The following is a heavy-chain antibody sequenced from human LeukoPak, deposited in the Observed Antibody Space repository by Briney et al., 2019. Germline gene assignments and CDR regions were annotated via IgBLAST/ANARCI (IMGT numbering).Heavy chain of an antibody. CDR2: IRSKAYGGTT. CDR3: TRDIAKDIVVVVAATDAFDI. V-gene: IGHV3-49*04. CDR1: GFTFSSYS. Sequence: SLRLSCAASGFTFSSYSMNWVRQAPGKGLEWVGFIRSKAYGGTTEYAASVKGRFTISRDDSKSIAYLQMNSLKTEDTAVYYCTRDIAKDIVVVVAATDAFDIWGQGTMVTVSS. J-gene: IGHJ3*02. D-gene: IGHD2-15*01.